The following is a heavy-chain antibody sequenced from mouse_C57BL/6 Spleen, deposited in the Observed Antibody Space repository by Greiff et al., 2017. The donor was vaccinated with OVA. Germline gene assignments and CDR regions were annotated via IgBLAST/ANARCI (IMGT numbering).Heavy chain of an antibody. Sequence: LQQPGAELVMPGASVKLSCKASGYTFTSYWMHWVKQRPGQGLEWIGEIDPSDSYTNYNQKFKGKSTLTVDKSSSTAYMQLSSLTSEDSAVYYCARRGLYYYGSGYYFDYWGQGTTLTVSS. CDR2: IDPSDSYT. CDR3: ARRGLYYYGSGYYFDY. J-gene: IGHJ2*01. D-gene: IGHD1-1*01. V-gene: IGHV1-69*01. CDR1: GYTFTSYW.